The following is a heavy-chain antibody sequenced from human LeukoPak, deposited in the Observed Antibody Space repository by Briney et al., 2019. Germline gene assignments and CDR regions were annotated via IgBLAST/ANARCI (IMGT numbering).Heavy chain of an antibody. Sequence: ASVKVSCKASGYTFTAFLMHWVRQAPGQGLEWMGIINPSGGSTSYAQKFQGRVTMTRDMSTSTVYMELSSLRSEDTAVYYCARDNRIAVAGVPGYWGQGTLVTVSS. D-gene: IGHD6-19*01. CDR1: GYTFTAFL. V-gene: IGHV1-46*01. CDR2: INPSGGST. J-gene: IGHJ4*02. CDR3: ARDNRIAVAGVPGY.